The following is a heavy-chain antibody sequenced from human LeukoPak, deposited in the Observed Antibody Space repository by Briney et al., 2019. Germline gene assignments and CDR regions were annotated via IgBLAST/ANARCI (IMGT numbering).Heavy chain of an antibody. D-gene: IGHD2-2*01. Sequence: SQTLSLTCTVSGGSISSGDYYWSWIRQPPGKGLEWIGYIYYSGSTYYNPSLKSRVTISVDTSKNQFSLKLSSVTAADTAVYYCARDLGVVVVPAASGGMDVWGQGTTVTVSS. V-gene: IGHV4-30-4*01. J-gene: IGHJ6*02. CDR1: GGSISSGDYY. CDR2: IYYSGST. CDR3: ARDLGVVVVPAASGGMDV.